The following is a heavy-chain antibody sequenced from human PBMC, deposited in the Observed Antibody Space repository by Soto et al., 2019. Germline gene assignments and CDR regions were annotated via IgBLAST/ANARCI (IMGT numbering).Heavy chain of an antibody. D-gene: IGHD6-13*01. CDR2: IIPIFGTA. CDR1: GGAFSSYA. Sequence: SVKVSCKASGGAFSSYAISWVRRAPGQGLEWMGGIIPIFGTANYAQKFQGRVTITADESTSTAYMELSSLRSEYTAVYDCARHSSSITNWYDPWGQGTLVPLS. V-gene: IGHV1-69*13. CDR3: ARHSSSITNWYDP. J-gene: IGHJ5*02.